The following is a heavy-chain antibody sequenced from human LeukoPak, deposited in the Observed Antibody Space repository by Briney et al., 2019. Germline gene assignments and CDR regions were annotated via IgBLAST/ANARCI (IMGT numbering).Heavy chain of an antibody. D-gene: IGHD6-19*01. V-gene: IGHV3-30*18. CDR3: AKDSSSIAVAGLFDY. Sequence: PGGSLRLSCAASGFTFSSYGMHWVRQAPGKGLEWVAVISCDGSNKYYADSVKGRFTISRDNSKNTLYLQMNSLRAEDTAVYYCAKDSSSIAVAGLFDYWGQGTLVTVSS. J-gene: IGHJ4*02. CDR1: GFTFSSYG. CDR2: ISCDGSNK.